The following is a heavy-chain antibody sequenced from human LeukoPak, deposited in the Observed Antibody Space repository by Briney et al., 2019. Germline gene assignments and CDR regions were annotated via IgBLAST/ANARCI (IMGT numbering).Heavy chain of an antibody. CDR3: AKAYCGGDCYAPPFDY. CDR1: GFTFDDYA. CDR2: ISWNSGSI. V-gene: IGHV3-9*01. D-gene: IGHD2-21*02. J-gene: IGHJ4*02. Sequence: GRSLRLSCAASGFTFDDYAMHWVRQAPGKGLEWVSGISWNSGSIGYADSVKGRFIISRDNAKNSLYLQMNSLRAEDTALYYCAKAYCGGDCYAPPFDYWGQGTLVTVSS.